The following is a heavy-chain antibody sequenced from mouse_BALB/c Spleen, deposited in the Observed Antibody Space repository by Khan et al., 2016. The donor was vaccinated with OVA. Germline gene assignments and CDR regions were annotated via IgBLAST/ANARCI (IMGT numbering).Heavy chain of an antibody. CDR1: GFNIKDTY. CDR3: ARWDWYFDV. CDR2: IDPANGNT. J-gene: IGHJ1*01. V-gene: IGHV14-3*02. Sequence: VQLQQSGAELVKPGASVKLSCTASGFNIKDTYMHWVKQRPEQGLEWIGRIDPANGNTKYDPKFQGTATITADTSSNTAYLQLRSLTSEDTAVYYCARWDWYFDVWGAGTTVTVSS.